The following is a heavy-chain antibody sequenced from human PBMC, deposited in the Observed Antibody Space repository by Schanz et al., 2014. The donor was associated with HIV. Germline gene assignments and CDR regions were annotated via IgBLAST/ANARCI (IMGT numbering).Heavy chain of an antibody. CDR2: IYYSGST. Sequence: QVQLQESGPGLVKPSQTLSLTCTVSGGSISSGGYYWSWIRQHPGKGLEWIGYIYYSGSTYYNPSLKSRVTISVDTSKNQFSLKLSSVTAADTAVYYCARADYYGLGSYYKNYYYGMDVWGQGTTVTVSS. J-gene: IGHJ6*02. CDR3: ARADYYGLGSYYKNYYYGMDV. D-gene: IGHD3-10*01. V-gene: IGHV4-31*03. CDR1: GGSISSGGYY.